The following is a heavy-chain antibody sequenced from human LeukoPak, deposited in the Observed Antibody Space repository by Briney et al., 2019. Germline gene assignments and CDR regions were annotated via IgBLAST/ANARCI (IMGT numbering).Heavy chain of an antibody. J-gene: IGHJ4*02. CDR3: ARRVCSGGSCPFDY. V-gene: IGHV4-34*01. Sequence: KTSETLSLTCAVYGGSFSGYYWRWGRQPPGKGLEWVGEINHSGSTNYNPSLKRRVTISVDKSKKQFSLKLTSVTAADTAVYYCARRVCSGGSCPFDYWGQGTLVTVSS. D-gene: IGHD2-15*01. CDR2: INHSGST. CDR1: GGSFSGYY.